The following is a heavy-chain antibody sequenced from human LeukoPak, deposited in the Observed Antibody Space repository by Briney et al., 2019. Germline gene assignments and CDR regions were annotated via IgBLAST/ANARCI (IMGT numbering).Heavy chain of an antibody. V-gene: IGHV4-59*01. D-gene: IGHD5-12*01. CDR1: GGSLCGYY. J-gene: IGHJ4*02. CDR3: ARDPSGYDYYFDY. Sequence: SETLSLTCDVSGGSLCGYYWSWIPQPPGKGVEWIGYIHYSGNTNYNSSLKSRLTISVDTSKNQLFLQLTSVTAADTAVYYCARDPSGYDYYFDYWGQGILVTVSS. CDR2: IHYSGNT.